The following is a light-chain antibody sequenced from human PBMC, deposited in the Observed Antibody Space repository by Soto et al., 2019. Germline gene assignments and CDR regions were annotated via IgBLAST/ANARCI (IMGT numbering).Light chain of an antibody. J-gene: IGLJ2*01. CDR1: SSDVGGYNY. CDR2: EVT. V-gene: IGLV2-14*01. CDR3: SSYTSSSTVV. Sequence: QSALTQPASVSGSPGQSITISCTGTSSDVGGYNYVSWYQQHPGKAPKLMISEVTDRPSGVSSRFSGSKSGNTASLTISGLRAEDEADYYCSSYTSSSTVVFGGGTNLTVL.